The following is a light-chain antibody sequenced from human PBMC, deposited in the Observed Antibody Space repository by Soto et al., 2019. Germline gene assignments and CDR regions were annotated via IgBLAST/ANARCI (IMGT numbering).Light chain of an antibody. CDR1: QSVSSSY. CDR2: GAS. CDR3: KQYGSSPWT. V-gene: IGKV3-20*01. Sequence: EIVVTQSPGTLSLSPGERATLSCRASQSVSSSYLAWYQQKPGQAPRLLIYGASSRATGIPDRFSGSGSGTDFTLTISRLEPEDFAVYYCKQYGSSPWTFGQGTKVEIK. J-gene: IGKJ1*01.